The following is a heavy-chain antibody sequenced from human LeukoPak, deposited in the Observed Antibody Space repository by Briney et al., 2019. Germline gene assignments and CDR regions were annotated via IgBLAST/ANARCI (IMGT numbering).Heavy chain of an antibody. J-gene: IGHJ6*02. CDR2: MNPNSGNT. CDR3: ARGPTLVRGVIMPDSVGGMDV. Sequence: ASVNVSCRASGFTFTSYDVNWVRQATGQGLEWMGWMNPNSGNTRYAQKVQGRITMTSDTSISTAYMELSSLRSEDRAVYYCARGPTLVRGVIMPDSVGGMDVWGQGTTVTVSS. CDR1: GFTFTSYD. D-gene: IGHD3-10*01. V-gene: IGHV1-8*01.